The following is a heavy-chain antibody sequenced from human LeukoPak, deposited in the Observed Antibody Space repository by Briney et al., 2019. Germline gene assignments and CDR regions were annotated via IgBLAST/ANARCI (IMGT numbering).Heavy chain of an antibody. CDR1: GGSFSGYY. V-gene: IGHV4-34*01. Sequence: PSETLSLTCAVYGGSFSGYYWSWIRQPPGKGLEWIGKINHSGSTNYNPSLKSRVTISVDTSKNQFSLKLSSVTAADTAVYYCARDYDILTGHWYFDLWGRGTLVTVSS. J-gene: IGHJ2*01. D-gene: IGHD3-9*01. CDR2: INHSGST. CDR3: ARDYDILTGHWYFDL.